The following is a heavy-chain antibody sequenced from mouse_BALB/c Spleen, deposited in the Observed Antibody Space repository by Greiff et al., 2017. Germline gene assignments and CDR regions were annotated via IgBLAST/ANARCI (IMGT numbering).Heavy chain of an antibody. D-gene: IGHD2-14*01. CDR1: GYTFTSYY. J-gene: IGHJ3*01. CDR2: INPSNGGT. V-gene: IGHV1S81*02. Sequence: VKLMESGAELVKPGASVKLSCKASGYTFTSYYMYWVKQRPGQGLEWIGEINPSNGGTNFNEKFKSKATLTVDKSSSTAYMQLSSLTSEDSAVYYCTRGRYAWFAYWGQGTLVTVSA. CDR3: TRGRYAWFAY.